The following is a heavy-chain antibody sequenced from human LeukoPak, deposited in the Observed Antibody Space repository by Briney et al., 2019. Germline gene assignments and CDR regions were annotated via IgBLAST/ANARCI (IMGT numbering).Heavy chain of an antibody. J-gene: IGHJ4*02. D-gene: IGHD6-13*01. CDR3: AKQQGIAAAGTDY. V-gene: IGHV3-23*01. CDR1: GFTFSNYA. Sequence: PGGSLRLSCTASGFTFSNYAMSWVRQAPGKGLEWVSAISGSGGSTYYADSVKGRFTISRDNSKNTLYLQMNSLRGEETAVYYCAKQQGIAAAGTDYWGQGTLVTVSS. CDR2: ISGSGGST.